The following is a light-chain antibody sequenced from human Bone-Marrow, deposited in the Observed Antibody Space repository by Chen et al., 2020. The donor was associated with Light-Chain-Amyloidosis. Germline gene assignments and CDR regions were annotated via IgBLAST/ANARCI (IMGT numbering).Light chain of an antibody. V-gene: IGLV2-14*03. J-gene: IGLJ3*02. CDR1: SSDV. Sequence: QSALTQPASVAGSPGQSITVSCTGASSDVSWYQQHPGKAPKLVIYDVINRPSGVSSRFSGSKSGNTASLTISGLQAADEADYFCSSSATCNTWVFGGVTKLTVL. CDR3: SSSATCNTWV. CDR2: DVI.